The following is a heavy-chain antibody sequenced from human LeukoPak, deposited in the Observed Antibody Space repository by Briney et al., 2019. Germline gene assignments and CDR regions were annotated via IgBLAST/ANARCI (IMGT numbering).Heavy chain of an antibody. CDR2: IIPIFGTA. D-gene: IGHD6-13*01. V-gene: IGHV1-69*13. CDR3: ARDRAAAAYDAFDI. J-gene: IGHJ3*02. CDR1: GGTFSSYA. Sequence: SVKVSCKASGGTFSSYAISWERQAPGQGLEWMGGIIPIFGTANYAQKFQGRVTITADESTSTAYMELSSLRSEDTAVYYCARDRAAAAYDAFDIWGQGTMVTVSS.